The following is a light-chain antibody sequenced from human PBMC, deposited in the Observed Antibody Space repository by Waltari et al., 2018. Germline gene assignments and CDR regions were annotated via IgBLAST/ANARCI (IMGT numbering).Light chain of an antibody. V-gene: IGKV3-11*01. CDR1: QSVSSN. CDR2: DAS. J-gene: IGKJ4*02. CDR3: QQRSNWPLT. Sequence: IVLTQSPATLSLSPGERATLSCRASQSVSSNLARYQQKPGQAPRLLIYDASSRATGIPASISGSGSGTDFTHTISSLEPEDFAVYCCQQRSNWPLTFGGGTKVEIK.